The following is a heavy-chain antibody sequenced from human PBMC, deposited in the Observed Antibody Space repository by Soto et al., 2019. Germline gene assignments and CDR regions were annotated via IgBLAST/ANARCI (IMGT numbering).Heavy chain of an antibody. V-gene: IGHV4-61*01. Sequence: ASETLSLTCTVSGGSVSSVSYYWSWIRQPPGKGLEWIGYIYYSGRTNYNPSPKGRVTISVDTSRNQFSLKLSSVTAADTAVYYCARDRVTTPRFYDYWGQGTLVTVSS. CDR2: IYYSGRT. J-gene: IGHJ4*02. D-gene: IGHD2-21*02. CDR3: ARDRVTTPRFYDY. CDR1: GGSVSSVSYY.